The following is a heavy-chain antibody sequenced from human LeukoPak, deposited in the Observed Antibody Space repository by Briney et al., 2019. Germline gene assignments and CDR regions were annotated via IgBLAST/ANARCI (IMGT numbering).Heavy chain of an antibody. CDR2: ISSSGSTI. J-gene: IGHJ3*02. CDR3: AREGDQIAAADAFDI. D-gene: IGHD6-13*01. Sequence: GGSLRLSCAASGFTFSSYEMNWVRQAPGKGLEWVSYISSSGSTIYYADSVKGRFTISRDNAKNSLYLQMNSLRAEDTAVYYCAREGDQIAAADAFDIWGQGTMVTVSS. V-gene: IGHV3-48*03. CDR1: GFTFSSYE.